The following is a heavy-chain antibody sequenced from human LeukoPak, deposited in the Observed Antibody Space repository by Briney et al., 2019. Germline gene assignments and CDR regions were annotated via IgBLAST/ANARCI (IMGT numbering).Heavy chain of an antibody. D-gene: IGHD1-26*01. CDR2: IKQDGSEI. J-gene: IGHJ4*02. CDR3: ARDKIVGPTTLDY. V-gene: IGHV3-7*01. Sequence: GGSLRLSCAASGFTFSGYWMSWVRQTPEKGLEWVANIKQDGSEIYYVDSVKGRFTISRDNAENSLYLQMNSLRADDTAVYYCARDKIVGPTTLDYWGQGTLVTVSS. CDR1: GFTFSGYW.